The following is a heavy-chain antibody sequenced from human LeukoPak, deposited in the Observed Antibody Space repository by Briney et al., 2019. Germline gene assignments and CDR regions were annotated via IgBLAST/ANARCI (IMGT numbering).Heavy chain of an antibody. CDR1: GYTFTSYG. D-gene: IGHD6-19*01. J-gene: IGHJ5*02. CDR2: ISAYNGNT. V-gene: IGHV1-18*01. Sequence: ASVKVSCKASGYTFTSYGISWVRQAPGQGLEWMGWISAYNGNTNYAQKLQGRVTVTTDTSTSTAYMELRSLRSDDTAVYYCARDKWLGGGWYTNWFDPWSQGTLVTVSA. CDR3: ARDKWLGGGWYTNWFDP.